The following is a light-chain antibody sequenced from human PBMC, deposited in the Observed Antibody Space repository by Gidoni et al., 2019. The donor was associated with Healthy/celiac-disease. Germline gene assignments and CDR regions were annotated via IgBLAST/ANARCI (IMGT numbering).Light chain of an antibody. CDR1: QDISNY. CDR3: QQYDNLLPFT. V-gene: IGKV1-33*01. J-gene: IGKJ3*01. CDR2: DAS. Sequence: DIQMPQSPSSLSASVGDRVTITCQASQDISNYLNWYQHKPGKAPKLLIYDASNLETGVPSRFSGSGSGTDFTFTISSLQPEDIATYYCQQYDNLLPFTFXPXTKVDIK.